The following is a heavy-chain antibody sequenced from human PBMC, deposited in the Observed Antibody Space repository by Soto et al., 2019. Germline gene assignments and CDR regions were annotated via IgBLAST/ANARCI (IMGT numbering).Heavy chain of an antibody. CDR2: IYYSGST. J-gene: IGHJ4*02. V-gene: IGHV4-39*01. Sequence: QLQLQESGPGLVKPSETLSLTCTVSGGSISSSSYYWGWIRQPPGKGLEWIGSIYYSGSTYYNPSLKSRVTRSVGASKNRFSVKLSSVTAADTAVYYCASSYDVWSGRGGHYFDYWGQGTLVTVSS. CDR3: ASSYDVWSGRGGHYFDY. D-gene: IGHD3-3*01. CDR1: GGSISSSSYY.